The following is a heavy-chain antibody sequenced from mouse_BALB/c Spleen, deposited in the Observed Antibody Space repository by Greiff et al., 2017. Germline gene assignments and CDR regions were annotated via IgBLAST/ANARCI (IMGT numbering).Heavy chain of an antibody. J-gene: IGHJ2*01. Sequence: EVMLVESGGGLVQPGGSRKLSCAASGFTFSSYDMSWVRQTPEKRLEWVAYISSGGGSTYYPDTVKGRFTISRDNAKNTLYLQMSSLKSEDTAMYYCARHTSIYYDYGLFDYWGQGTTLTVSS. D-gene: IGHD2-4*01. CDR2: ISSGGGST. CDR3: ARHTSIYYDYGLFDY. CDR1: GFTFSSYD. V-gene: IGHV5-12-1*01.